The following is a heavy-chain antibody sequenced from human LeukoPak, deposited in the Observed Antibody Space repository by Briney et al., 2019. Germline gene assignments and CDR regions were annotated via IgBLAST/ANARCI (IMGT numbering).Heavy chain of an antibody. Sequence: ASVNVSCKASGYTFTSKYIHWVRQAPGQGLDWMGMIIPGGGSTTYVQKFRDRVTMTRDASTSTVYMELSGLRSEDTALYYCATAGGIIEFFDFWGRGTLVTVSS. D-gene: IGHD3-16*02. J-gene: IGHJ2*01. CDR2: IIPGGGST. V-gene: IGHV1-46*01. CDR1: GYTFTSKY. CDR3: ATAGGIIEFFDF.